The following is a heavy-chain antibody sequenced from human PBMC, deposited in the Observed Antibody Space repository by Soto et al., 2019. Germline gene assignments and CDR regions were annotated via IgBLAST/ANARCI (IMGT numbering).Heavy chain of an antibody. CDR1: GGSISSGDYY. J-gene: IGHJ4*02. CDR2: IYYSGST. Sequence: QVQLQESGPGLVKPSQTLSLTCTVSGGSISSGDYYWSWIRQPPGKGLEWIGYIYYSGSTYYNPSLKSRVTISVDTSKNPFSLKLSSVTAADTAVYYCARGSYYYDSSGYYHYWGPGTLVTVSS. CDR3: ARGSYYYDSSGYYHY. V-gene: IGHV4-30-4*01. D-gene: IGHD3-22*01.